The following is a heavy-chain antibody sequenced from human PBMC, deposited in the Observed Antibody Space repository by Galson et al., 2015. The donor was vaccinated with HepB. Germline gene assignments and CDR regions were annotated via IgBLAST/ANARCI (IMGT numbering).Heavy chain of an antibody. CDR2: IGWDDDK. Sequence: PALVKPTQTLTLTCTFSGFSLSTSGMRVSWIRQPPGKALEWLARIGWDDDKFYSTSLRTRLTISKDTSKNQVVLTMTNMDPVDTATYYCARMTMTTVTSYFDYWGQGTLVTVSS. J-gene: IGHJ4*02. D-gene: IGHD4-17*01. CDR3: ARMTMTTVTSYFDY. V-gene: IGHV2-70*04. CDR1: GFSLSTSGMR.